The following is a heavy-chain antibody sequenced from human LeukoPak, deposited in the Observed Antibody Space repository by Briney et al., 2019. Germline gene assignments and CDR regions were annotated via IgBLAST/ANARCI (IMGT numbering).Heavy chain of an antibody. V-gene: IGHV4-38-2*02. CDR2: IYHSGST. D-gene: IGHD2-8*01. Sequence: SETLSLTCTVSGYSISSGYYWGWIRQPPGKGLEWIGSIYHSGSTYYNPSLKSRVTISVDTSKNQFSLKLSSVTAADTAVYYCARARYCTNGVCYDFDYWGQGTLVTVSS. CDR3: ARARYCTNGVCYDFDY. J-gene: IGHJ4*02. CDR1: GYSISSGYY.